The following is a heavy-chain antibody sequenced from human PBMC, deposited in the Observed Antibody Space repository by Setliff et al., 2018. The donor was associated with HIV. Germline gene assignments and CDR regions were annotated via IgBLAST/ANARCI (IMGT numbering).Heavy chain of an antibody. J-gene: IGHJ4*02. CDR3: AAFFVTPMTTQDF. Sequence: PSETLSLTCAVSGYSISSGFYWSWMRQPPGKGLEWIGSIYQSGNTNYNPSLESRVTISVDTSKNQFSLKLSSVPAADAAVYYCAAFFVTPMTTQDFWGQGTLVTVSS. CDR1: GYSISSGFY. D-gene: IGHD4-4*01. V-gene: IGHV4-38-2*01. CDR2: IYQSGNT.